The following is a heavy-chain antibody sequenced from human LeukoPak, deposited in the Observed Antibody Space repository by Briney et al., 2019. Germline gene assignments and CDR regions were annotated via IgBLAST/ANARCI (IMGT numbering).Heavy chain of an antibody. D-gene: IGHD3-22*01. V-gene: IGHV1-2*02. Sequence: ASVKVSCKASGYTFTGYYIQWVRQAPGQGLERMAWMNPDSGVTNYAQKFQGRVTMTRDTSISTAYMELSRLRSDDTAVYYCAXXPSGDSSGYPFDYWGQGTLVTVSS. CDR2: MNPDSGVT. CDR1: GYTFTGYY. CDR3: AXXPSGDSSGYPFDY. J-gene: IGHJ4*02.